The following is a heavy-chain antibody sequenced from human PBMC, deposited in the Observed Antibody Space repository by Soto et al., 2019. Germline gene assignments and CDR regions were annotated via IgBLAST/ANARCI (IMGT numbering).Heavy chain of an antibody. CDR1: GFTFRSYA. CDR3: AKDAPSSGWYEAFDI. J-gene: IGHJ3*02. Sequence: PGGSLRLPCAAFGFTFRSYAMSWVRQAPGKGLEWVSAISGSGGSTYYADSVKGRFTISRDNSKNTLYLQMNSLRAEDTAVYYCAKDAPSSGWYEAFDIWGQGTMVTVSS. V-gene: IGHV3-23*01. D-gene: IGHD6-19*01. CDR2: ISGSGGST.